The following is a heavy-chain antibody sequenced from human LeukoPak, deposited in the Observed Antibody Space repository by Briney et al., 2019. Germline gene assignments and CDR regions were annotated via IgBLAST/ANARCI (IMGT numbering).Heavy chain of an antibody. CDR1: GFTFDDYA. D-gene: IGHD6-19*01. J-gene: IGHJ5*02. CDR2: ISGSGGST. CDR3: AKDLQWLVLGKNWFDP. V-gene: IGHV3-23*01. Sequence: GSLRLSCAASGFTFDDYAMLWVRQAPGKGLEWVSAISGSGGSTYYADSVKGRFTISRDNSKNTLYLQMNSLRAEDTAVYYCAKDLQWLVLGKNWFDPWGQGTLVTVSS.